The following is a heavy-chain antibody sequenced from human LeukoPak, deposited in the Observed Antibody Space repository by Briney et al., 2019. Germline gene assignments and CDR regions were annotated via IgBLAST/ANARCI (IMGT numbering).Heavy chain of an antibody. D-gene: IGHD6-13*01. Sequence: SETLSLTCAVYGGSFSGYYWSWIRQPPGRGLEWIGEINHSGSTNYNPSLKSRVTISVDTSKNQFSLKLSSVTAADTAVYYCAREGDRGIAAAGGLDWGQGTLVTVSS. J-gene: IGHJ4*02. CDR2: INHSGST. CDR3: AREGDRGIAAAGGLD. CDR1: GGSFSGYY. V-gene: IGHV4-34*01.